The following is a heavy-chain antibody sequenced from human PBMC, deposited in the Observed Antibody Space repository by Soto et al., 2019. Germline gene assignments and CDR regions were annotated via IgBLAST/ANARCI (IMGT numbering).Heavy chain of an antibody. CDR2: IIPTFGTA. CDR1: GGTFSSYA. Sequence: QVQLVQSGAEVKKPGSSVKVSCKASGGTFSSYAISWVRQAPGQGLEWMGGIIPTFGTANYAQKFQGRVMIYADKSTSTAYMERSSLRSEDKAVYYCARDGIVAKNYYYCMDVWVRSTTVTVSS. CDR3: ARDGIVAKNYYYCMDV. D-gene: IGHD5-12*01. V-gene: IGHV1-69*06. J-gene: IGHJ6*02.